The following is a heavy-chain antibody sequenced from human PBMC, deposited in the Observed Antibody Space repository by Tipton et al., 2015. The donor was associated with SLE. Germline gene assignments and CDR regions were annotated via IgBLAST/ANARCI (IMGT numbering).Heavy chain of an antibody. J-gene: IGHJ5*02. Sequence: TLSLTCVVSGGSLNSGGYLWSWIRQSPGKGPEWIGDIYHTGSTYYSPSLNSRVTISVDTSKNQISLRLSSVTAADTAAYYCAKEKLGLDPWGQGTLVTVSS. CDR2: IYHTGST. CDR3: AKEKLGLDP. V-gene: IGHV4-30-2*06. CDR1: GGSLNSGGYL. D-gene: IGHD6-13*01.